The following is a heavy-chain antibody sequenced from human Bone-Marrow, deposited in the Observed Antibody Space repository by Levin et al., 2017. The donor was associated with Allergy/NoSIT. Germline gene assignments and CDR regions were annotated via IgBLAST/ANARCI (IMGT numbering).Heavy chain of an antibody. CDR2: ISHYSEHS. J-gene: IGHJ4*02. V-gene: IGHV3-21*01. Sequence: GGSLRLSCAASGFRFSTYTMNWVRQAPGKGLEWVSSISHYSEHSFYAESVKGRFTISRDNAKKSLYLQMNSLRADDTGVYYCTTDGVSYYNNWGQGTQVTVSS. CDR1: GFRFSTYT. CDR3: TTDGVSYYNN. D-gene: IGHD1-26*01.